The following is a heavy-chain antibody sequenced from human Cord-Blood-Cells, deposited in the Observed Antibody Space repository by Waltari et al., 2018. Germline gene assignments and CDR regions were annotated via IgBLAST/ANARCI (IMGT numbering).Heavy chain of an antibody. V-gene: IGHV4-59*01. J-gene: IGHJ4*02. CDR2: IYYSGRT. CDR3: ARVTQGWSWGWGYFDY. CDR1: GGSISSYY. D-gene: IGHD7-27*01. Sequence: QVQLQESGPGLVKPSETLSLTCTVSGGSISSYYWSWIRQPPGKGLEWIGYIYYSGRTNYSPSLKSRVTISVDTSKNQFSLKLSSVTAADTAVYYCARVTQGWSWGWGYFDYWGQGTLVTVSS.